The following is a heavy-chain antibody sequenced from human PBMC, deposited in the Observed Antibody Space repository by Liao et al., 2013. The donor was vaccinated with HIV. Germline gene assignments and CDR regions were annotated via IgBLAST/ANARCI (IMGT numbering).Heavy chain of an antibody. V-gene: IGHV4-4*07. CDR1: GGSISSYY. CDR2: IYSSGSA. CDR3: ARRGYYYDSSGYYSAPDYYYYYMDV. J-gene: IGHJ6*03. Sequence: QVQLQESGPGLVKPSETLSLTCTVSGGSISSYYWSWIRQPAGKGLEWIGRIYSSGSANYNPSLKSRVTMSVDTSKNQFSLKLSSVTAADTAVYYCARRGYYYDSSGYYSAPDYYYYYMDVWGKGTTVTVSS. D-gene: IGHD3-22*01.